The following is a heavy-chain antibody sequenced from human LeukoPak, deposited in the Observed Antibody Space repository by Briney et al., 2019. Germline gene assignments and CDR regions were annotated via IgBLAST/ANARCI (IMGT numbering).Heavy chain of an antibody. J-gene: IGHJ3*02. CDR2: INHSGST. Sequence: PSQTLSLTRAVYGGAFRVYYWSGIRQPPGERLEWVGEINHSGSTTYSPSPKSRVSISVYTSKKQISLNMSSVSPSHTRVCNSGRGTWNFWSGYYRSGGAFDIWGQGTMVTVSS. D-gene: IGHD3-3*01. V-gene: IGHV4-34*01. CDR3: GRGTWNFWSGYYRSGGAFDI. CDR1: GGAFRVYY.